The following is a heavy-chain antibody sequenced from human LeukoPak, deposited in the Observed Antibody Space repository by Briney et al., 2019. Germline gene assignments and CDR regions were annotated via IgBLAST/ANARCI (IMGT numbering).Heavy chain of an antibody. Sequence: ASVKVSCKASGYTFTSYGISWVRQVPGQGLEWMGWISAYNGNTNYAQKLQGRVTMITDTSTSTAYMELRSLRSDDTAVYYCARGGPIIVVVPAAPTNNWFDPWGQGTLVTVSS. V-gene: IGHV1-18*04. CDR2: ISAYNGNT. D-gene: IGHD2-2*01. CDR1: GYTFTSYG. CDR3: ARGGPIIVVVPAAPTNNWFDP. J-gene: IGHJ5*02.